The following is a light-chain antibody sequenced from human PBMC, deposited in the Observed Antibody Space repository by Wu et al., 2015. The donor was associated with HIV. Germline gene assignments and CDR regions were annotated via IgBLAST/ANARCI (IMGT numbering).Light chain of an antibody. CDR2: AAS. CDR3: QQTYTIQWT. Sequence: DFQMTQSASSLSAFVGDRVTITCRASQSISTSLNWFRQKPGRAPKLLIYAASSLQSGVPSRFSGSGSGTDFTLTISSLLPEDSATYYCQQTYTIQWTFGQGTKVEVK. CDR1: QSISTS. V-gene: IGKV1-39*01. J-gene: IGKJ1*01.